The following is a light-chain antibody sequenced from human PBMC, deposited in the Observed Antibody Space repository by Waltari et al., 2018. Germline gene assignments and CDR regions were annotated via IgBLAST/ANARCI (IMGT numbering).Light chain of an antibody. CDR3: QSYDNTNYVV. J-gene: IGLJ2*01. Sequence: FVLSQPHSVSESPGKTVTISCTRSSGTFAANSLHWYQRRPGSVPTIVIYKDNERPSGVPDRFSGSADRYSGSASLTISGLTAEDEADYCCQSYDNTNYVVFGGWTKLTVL. CDR2: KDN. CDR1: SGTFAANS. V-gene: IGLV6-57*03.